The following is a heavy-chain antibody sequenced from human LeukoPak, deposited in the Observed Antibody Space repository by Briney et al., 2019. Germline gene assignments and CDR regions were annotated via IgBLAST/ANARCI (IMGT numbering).Heavy chain of an antibody. CDR1: GGSISSYY. Sequence: SETLSLTCTVSGGSISSYYWSWIRQPPGKGLEWIGYIYYSGSTNYNPSPKSRVTISVDTSKNQFSLKLSSVTAADTAVYYCARADDFWSGYPLGAFDIWGQGTMVTVSS. V-gene: IGHV4-59*01. D-gene: IGHD3-3*01. J-gene: IGHJ3*02. CDR3: ARADDFWSGYPLGAFDI. CDR2: IYYSGST.